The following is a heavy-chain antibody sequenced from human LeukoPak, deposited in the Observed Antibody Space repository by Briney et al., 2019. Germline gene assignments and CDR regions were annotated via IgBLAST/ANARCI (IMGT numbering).Heavy chain of an antibody. CDR3: ARDRRSAAAGSPSTNWFDP. V-gene: IGHV4-39*07. Sequence: PSETLSLTCTVSGGSISSISYYGGWICQPPGKGLEWIGSLFYSGSTSYNPSLKSRVTMSVDTSKNQFSLKLSSVIAADTAVYYCARDRRSAAAGSPSTNWFDPWGQGTLVTVSS. CDR1: GGSISSISYY. D-gene: IGHD6-13*01. CDR2: LFYSGST. J-gene: IGHJ5*02.